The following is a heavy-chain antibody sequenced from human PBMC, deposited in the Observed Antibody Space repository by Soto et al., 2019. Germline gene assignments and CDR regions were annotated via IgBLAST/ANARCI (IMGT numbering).Heavy chain of an antibody. CDR2: IIPIPDIT. D-gene: IGHD3-3*01. CDR3: ARDRITTRGDAFDL. J-gene: IGHJ3*01. CDR1: GGTFSTYI. Sequence: ASVKVSCKAPGGTFSTYIISRVRQAPGQGLEWMGRIIPIPDITNYAQKFQGRVTVTADRSTSTAYMELTSLKSEDTAVYYCARDRITTRGDAFDLWGQGTMVTVSS. V-gene: IGHV1-69*04.